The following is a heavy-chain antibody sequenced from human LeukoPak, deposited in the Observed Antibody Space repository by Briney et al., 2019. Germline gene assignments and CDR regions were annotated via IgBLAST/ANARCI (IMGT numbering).Heavy chain of an antibody. CDR3: ARDRPVEMATRALGY. Sequence: GGSLRLSCVVSGFTFSSFSMNWVRQAQGKGLEWISYIISRSSTIYYADSVKGLFTISRENAKNSLYLQMNSLRDEDTAVYYCARDRPVEMATRALGYWGQGTLVTVSS. J-gene: IGHJ4*02. CDR1: GFTFSSFS. V-gene: IGHV3-48*02. CDR2: IISRSSTI. D-gene: IGHD5-24*01.